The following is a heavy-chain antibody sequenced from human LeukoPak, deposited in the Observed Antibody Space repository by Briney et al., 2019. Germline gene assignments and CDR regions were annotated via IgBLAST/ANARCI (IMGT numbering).Heavy chain of an antibody. V-gene: IGHV3-30*04. CDR1: GFTFSSYA. J-gene: IGHJ6*03. Sequence: GGSLRLSCAASGFTFSSYAMHWVRQAPGKGLEWVAVISYDGSNKYYADSVKGRFTISRDNAKNTLYLQMNSLRAEDTAVYYCARTGMHIVVVPARDYYYYYMDVWGKGTTVTVSS. CDR3: ARTGMHIVVVPARDYYYYYMDV. CDR2: ISYDGSNK. D-gene: IGHD2-2*01.